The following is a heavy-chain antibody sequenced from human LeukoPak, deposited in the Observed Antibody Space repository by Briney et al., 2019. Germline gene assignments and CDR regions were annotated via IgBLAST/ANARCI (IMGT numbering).Heavy chain of an antibody. V-gene: IGHV4-59*08. D-gene: IGHD6-13*01. CDR2: IYYSGST. CDR3: ARHSVSIAAAAMDY. CDR1: GGSISSYY. Sequence: SETLSLTCTVSGGSISSYYWSWIRQPPGKGLEWIGYIYYSGSTNYNPSLKSRVTVSVDTSKNQFSLKLSSVTAADTAVYYCARHSVSIAAAAMDYWGQGTLVTVSS. J-gene: IGHJ4*02.